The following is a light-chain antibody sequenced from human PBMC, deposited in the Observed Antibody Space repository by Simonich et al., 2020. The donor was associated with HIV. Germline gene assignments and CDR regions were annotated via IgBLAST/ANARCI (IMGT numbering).Light chain of an antibody. CDR3: QQGYSTT. CDR1: QSISNY. Sequence: DIQMTQSPSSLSAPVGDRVTITCRASQSISNYLNWYQHKPGKAPKLLIYGASSLQSGVPSRFRGSGSGTDSTLTTSRLQPEDFATYYCQQGYSTTFGPGTKVDIK. J-gene: IGKJ3*01. V-gene: IGKV1-39*01. CDR2: GAS.